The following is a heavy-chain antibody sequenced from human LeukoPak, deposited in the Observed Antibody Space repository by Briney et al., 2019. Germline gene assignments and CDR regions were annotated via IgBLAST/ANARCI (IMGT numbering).Heavy chain of an antibody. J-gene: IGHJ5*02. CDR2: ISHDGRTK. D-gene: IGHD3-22*01. CDR3: ARVLSGSWDWFDP. V-gene: IGHV3-30*04. CDR1: GFNFDNFA. Sequence: GGSLRLSCVVSGFNFDNFAMHWVRQPLGKGLEWVAVISHDGRTKYYADSMKGRITISRDNAMNTVYLQMNSLRAEDTAVYYCARVLSGSWDWFDPWGRGTLVTVSS.